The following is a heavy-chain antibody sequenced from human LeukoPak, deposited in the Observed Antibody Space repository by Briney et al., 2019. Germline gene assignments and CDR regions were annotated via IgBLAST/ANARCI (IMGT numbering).Heavy chain of an antibody. V-gene: IGHV3-23*01. CDR2: ISGSGGGAT. CDR3: AKDHHDILTGYVGDD. J-gene: IGHJ4*02. CDR1: GFTFSSYA. D-gene: IGHD3-9*01. Sequence: GGSLRLSCAASGFTFSSYAMSWVRQAPGKGLEWVSGISGSGGGATLYADSVKGRFTISRDNSKNTLYLQMNSLRAEDTAVYYCAKDHHDILTGYVGDDWGQGTLVTVSS.